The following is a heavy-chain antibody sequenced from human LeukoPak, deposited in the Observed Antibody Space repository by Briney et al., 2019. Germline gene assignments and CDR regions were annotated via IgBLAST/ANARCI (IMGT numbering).Heavy chain of an antibody. CDR3: ARHGGSWTFDY. J-gene: IGHJ4*02. D-gene: IGHD6-13*01. CDR1: GVSISSYY. V-gene: IGHV4-59*08. Sequence: SETLSLTCTVSGVSISSYYWSWIRQPPGQGVEWIGYLYASGSTNYNPSIKSRVTISVDTSKSQFSLKLSSVTAADAAVYYCARHGGSWTFDYWGQGTLVAVSS. CDR2: LYASGST.